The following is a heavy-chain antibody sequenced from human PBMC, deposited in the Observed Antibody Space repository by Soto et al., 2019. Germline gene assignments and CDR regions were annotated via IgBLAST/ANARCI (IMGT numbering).Heavy chain of an antibody. CDR1: GFTFSSYA. D-gene: IGHD6-13*01. Sequence: SLIVSFEASGFTFSSYAMHCVRQAPGTGLECLAAISHDGSNKYYPDSVQGPFTLSRDNSKNTLYLQMNSLRAEDTPVYYYARRHGQQLPLDYLYGMDVRAQRTRV. V-gene: IGHV3-30-3*01. CDR3: ARRHGQQLPLDYLYGMDV. J-gene: IGHJ6*02. CDR2: ISHDGSNK.